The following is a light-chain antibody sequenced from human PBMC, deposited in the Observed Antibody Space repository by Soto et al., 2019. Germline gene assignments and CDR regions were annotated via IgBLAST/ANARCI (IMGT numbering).Light chain of an antibody. V-gene: IGKV3-15*01. CDR2: GAS. J-gene: IGKJ1*01. Sequence: EIVLTQSPATLSLSPGERAVLSCRASHSVNTNLAWYQQRPGQPPRLLIYGASTRASDVPGRFSGSGSGREFTLTISSLQSEDFAIYSCHQYNSWPWTFGQGTKVDIK. CDR3: HQYNSWPWT. CDR1: HSVNTN.